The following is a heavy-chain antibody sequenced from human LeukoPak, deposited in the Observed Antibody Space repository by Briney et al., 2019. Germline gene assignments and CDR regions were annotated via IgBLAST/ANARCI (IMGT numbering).Heavy chain of an antibody. Sequence: SETLSLTCAVYGESFSGFYWSWLRRPPGKGLEWIGEINHSGTTNYSPSLKSRVIISTDTSKNQFSVRLMSVTASDTAVYYCARGPSHGGKYRGFFDYWGQGTLVAVSS. J-gene: IGHJ4*02. CDR1: GESFSGFY. CDR2: INHSGTT. CDR3: ARGPSHGGKYRGFFDY. D-gene: IGHD4-23*01. V-gene: IGHV4-34*01.